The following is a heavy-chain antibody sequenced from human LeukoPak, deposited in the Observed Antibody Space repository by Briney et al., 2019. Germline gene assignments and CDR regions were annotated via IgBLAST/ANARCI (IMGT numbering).Heavy chain of an antibody. D-gene: IGHD7-27*01. CDR1: GGSFSGYY. V-gene: IGHV4-34*01. CDR3: ARINWGTRDDFDY. Sequence: SETLSLTCAVYGGSFSGYYWSWIRQPPGKGLEWIGEINHSGSTNYNPSLKSRVTISVHTSKNQFSLKLSSVTAADTAVYYCARINWGTRDDFDYWGQGTLVTVSS. J-gene: IGHJ4*02. CDR2: INHSGST.